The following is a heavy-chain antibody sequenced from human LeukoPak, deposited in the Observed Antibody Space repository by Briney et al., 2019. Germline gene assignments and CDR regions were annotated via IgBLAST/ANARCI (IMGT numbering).Heavy chain of an antibody. D-gene: IGHD4-11*01. CDR3: VRVGYTNYGIDY. CDR1: GXTFSSYS. Sequence: PGGSLRLSWAASGXTFSSYSMNWVRQAPGKGLEWVSSISSSSSYIYYADSVKGRFTISRDSSKNTLDLQMNSLRAEDTAVYYCVRVGYTNYGIDYWGQGTLVTVSS. V-gene: IGHV3-21*01. J-gene: IGHJ4*02. CDR2: ISSSSSYI.